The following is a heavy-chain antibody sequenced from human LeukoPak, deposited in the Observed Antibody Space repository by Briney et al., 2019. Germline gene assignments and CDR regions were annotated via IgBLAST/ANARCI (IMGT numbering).Heavy chain of an antibody. D-gene: IGHD1-14*01. V-gene: IGHV3-33*03. Sequence: GGSLRLSCAGSGFTFCGYGMPWFRQTPGKGLAWVAVIAYDGSRAFYADSVKGRFTISRDNSKNTMSVQMDDLRAEDTAVYYCTRYNNDHFDYWGQGTLVTVPS. J-gene: IGHJ4*02. CDR3: TRYNNDHFDY. CDR2: IAYDGSRA. CDR1: GFTFCGYG.